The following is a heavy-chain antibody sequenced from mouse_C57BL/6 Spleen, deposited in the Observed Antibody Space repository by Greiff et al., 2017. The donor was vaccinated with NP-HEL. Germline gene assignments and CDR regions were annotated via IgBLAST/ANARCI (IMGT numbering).Heavy chain of an antibody. Sequence: VQLVESGAELVKPGASVKISCKASGYAFSSYWMNWVKQRPGKGLEWIGQIYPGDGDTNYNGKFKGKATLTADKSSSTAYMQLSSLTSEDSAVYFCARSGRDYFDYWGQGTTLTVSS. J-gene: IGHJ2*01. CDR1: GYAFSSYW. V-gene: IGHV1-80*01. CDR2: IYPGDGDT. CDR3: ARSGRDYFDY.